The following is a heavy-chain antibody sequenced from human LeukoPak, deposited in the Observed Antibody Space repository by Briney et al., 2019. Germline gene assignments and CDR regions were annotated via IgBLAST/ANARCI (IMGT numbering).Heavy chain of an antibody. CDR2: INPNSGDT. D-gene: IGHD2-2*02. J-gene: IGHJ4*02. CDR1: GYTFTGYY. CDR3: ARSLRSQSPIPTY. Sequence: ASVTVSFKASGYTFTGYYMHWVRQAPGQGLEWMGWINPNSGDTNYAQKFQGRVTITRDTSISTAYMELSRLRFDDTAVYYCARSLRSQSPIPTYWGQGTLVTVSS. V-gene: IGHV1-2*02.